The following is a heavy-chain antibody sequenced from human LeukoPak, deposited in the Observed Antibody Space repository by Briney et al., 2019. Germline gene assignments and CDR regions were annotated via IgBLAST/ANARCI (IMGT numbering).Heavy chain of an antibody. J-gene: IGHJ2*01. D-gene: IGHD3-22*01. CDR1: GFTFTSYA. CDR2: ISGSGGST. V-gene: IGHV3-23*01. Sequence: GGSLRLSCAASGFTFTSYAMSWVRQAPGKGLEWVSAISGSGGSTYYADSVKGRFTISRDNSKNSLYLQMNSLRDEDTAVYYCARDPIPGYYDSSGYFNYWYFDLWGRGTLVTVFS. CDR3: ARDPIPGYYDSSGYFNYWYFDL.